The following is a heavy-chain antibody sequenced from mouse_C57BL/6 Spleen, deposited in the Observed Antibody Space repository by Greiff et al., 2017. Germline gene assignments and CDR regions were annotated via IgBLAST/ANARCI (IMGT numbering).Heavy chain of an antibody. CDR2: IDPSDSYT. D-gene: IGHD1-1*01. J-gene: IGHJ2*01. Sequence: QVQLQQPGAELVKPGASVKMSCKASGYTFTSYWMQWVKQRPGQGLEWIGEIDPSDSYTNYNQKFKGKATLTVDQSSSTAYMQLSSLTSEDSAVYYCARGGSFITTVVFDYWGQGTTLTVAS. CDR1: GYTFTSYW. CDR3: ARGGSFITTVVFDY. V-gene: IGHV1-50*01.